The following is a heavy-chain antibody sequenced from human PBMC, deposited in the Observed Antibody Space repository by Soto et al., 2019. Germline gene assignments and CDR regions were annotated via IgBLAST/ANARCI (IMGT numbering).Heavy chain of an antibody. CDR3: AIHPGNQAFDI. CDR1: GFTFSSYG. J-gene: IGHJ3*02. V-gene: IGHV3-7*01. CDR2: IKQDGSER. Sequence: GGSLRLSCAASGFTFSSYGMHWVRQAPGKGLEWVANIKQDGSERYYVDSVKGRFTISRDNAKNSLYLQMNSLRAEDTAVYYCAIHPGNQAFDIWGQGTMVTVS.